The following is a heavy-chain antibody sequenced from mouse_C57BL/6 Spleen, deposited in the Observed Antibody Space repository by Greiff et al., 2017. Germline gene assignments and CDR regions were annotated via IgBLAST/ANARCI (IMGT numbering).Heavy chain of an antibody. CDR1: GFTFSSYA. CDR3: TRENSSGYGAMDY. J-gene: IGHJ4*01. CDR2: ISSGGDYI. D-gene: IGHD3-2*02. Sequence: EVKLMESGEGLVKPGGSLKLSCAASGFTFSSYAMSWVRQTPEKRLEWVAYISSGGDYIYYADTVKGRFTISRDNARNTLYLQMSSLKSEDTAMYYCTRENSSGYGAMDYWGQGTSVTVSS. V-gene: IGHV5-9-1*02.